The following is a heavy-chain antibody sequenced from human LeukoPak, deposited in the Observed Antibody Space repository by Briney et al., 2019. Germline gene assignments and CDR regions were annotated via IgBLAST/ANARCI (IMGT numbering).Heavy chain of an antibody. CDR1: GGFFSGYY. D-gene: IGHD3-3*01. CDR3: ARGGGSGITIFGTIIIGMDG. V-gene: IGHV4-34*01. Sequence: SATLSLTCAVYGGFFSGYYWSWIHQPPGKGVEWIGEFNHSGSTNYNPSLKSRVTISVDTSKNQFSLKLSSVTAADTAVYYCARGGGSGITIFGTIIIGMDGWGQGTTVTVSS. CDR2: FNHSGST. J-gene: IGHJ6*02.